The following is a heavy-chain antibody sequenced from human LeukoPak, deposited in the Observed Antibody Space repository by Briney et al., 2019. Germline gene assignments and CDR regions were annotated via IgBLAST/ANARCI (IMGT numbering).Heavy chain of an antibody. J-gene: IGHJ4*02. V-gene: IGHV4-59*08. D-gene: IGHD3-22*01. CDR1: GGSISSHY. Sequence: SETLSLTCTVSGGSISSHYWSWIRQPPGKGLEWMGYIYYSGSTNYNPSLKSRVIISEDTSKNKFSLKLSSVTAADTAVYYCARRGSSGSLDYWGQGTLVTVSS. CDR2: IYYSGST. CDR3: ARRGSSGSLDY.